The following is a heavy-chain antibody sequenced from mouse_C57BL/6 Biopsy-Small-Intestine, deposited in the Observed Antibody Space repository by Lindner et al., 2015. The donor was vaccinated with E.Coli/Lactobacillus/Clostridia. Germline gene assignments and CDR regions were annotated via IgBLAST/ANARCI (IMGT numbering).Heavy chain of an antibody. V-gene: IGHV1-4*01. J-gene: IGHJ2*01. CDR2: INPSTGYT. D-gene: IGHD2-1*01. Sequence: VQLQESGAELARPGVSMKMSCKASGYSFTSYWMHWVKQRPGQGLEWIGYINPSTGYTEYNQKFKDKATLTADKSSSSAYMRLSSLTSEDSAVYYCARSGLRWSFDYWGQGTTLTVSS. CDR1: GYSFTSYW. CDR3: ARSGLRWSFDY.